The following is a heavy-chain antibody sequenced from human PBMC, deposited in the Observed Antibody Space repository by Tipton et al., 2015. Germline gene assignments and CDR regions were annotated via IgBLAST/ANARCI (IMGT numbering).Heavy chain of an antibody. Sequence: TLSLTCTVSGGSVISGTDYWSWIRQPPGKGLEWIGYTFSGGSTNYNPSLKSRVTISIDTSKNQFSLKLSSVTAADTAVYYCARDSTDSSGYYFGYWGQGTLVTVSS. V-gene: IGHV4-61*01. J-gene: IGHJ4*02. CDR3: ARDSTDSSGYYFGY. D-gene: IGHD3-22*01. CDR1: GGSVISGTDY. CDR2: TFSGGST.